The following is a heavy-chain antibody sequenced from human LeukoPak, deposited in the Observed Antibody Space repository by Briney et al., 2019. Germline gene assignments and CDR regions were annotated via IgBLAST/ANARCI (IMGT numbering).Heavy chain of an antibody. CDR3: ARDLVWGSGSYSDY. CDR2: ISAYNGNT. CDR1: GGTFNNDA. J-gene: IGHJ4*02. V-gene: IGHV1-18*04. D-gene: IGHD3-16*01. Sequence: ASVKVSCKASGGTFNNDAISWVRQAPGQGLEWMGWISAYNGNTNYAQKLQGRVTMTTDTSTSTAYMELRSLRSDDTAVYYCARDLVWGSGSYSDYWGQGTLVTVSS.